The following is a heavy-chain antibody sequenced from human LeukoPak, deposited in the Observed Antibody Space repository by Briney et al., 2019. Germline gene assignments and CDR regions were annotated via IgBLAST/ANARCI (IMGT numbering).Heavy chain of an antibody. J-gene: IGHJ4*02. D-gene: IGHD3-10*01. Sequence: PSETLSLTCAVSGGSINSGDYYWSWIRQPPGKGLEWIGYIYSSGGTYYNPSPKSRVAIFVDTSKKRFSLKLNSVTAADAAVYYCARVSGYYGVGSYYFDSWGQGILVSVSS. CDR1: GGSINSGDYY. CDR2: IYSSGGT. V-gene: IGHV4-30-4*08. CDR3: ARVSGYYGVGSYYFDS.